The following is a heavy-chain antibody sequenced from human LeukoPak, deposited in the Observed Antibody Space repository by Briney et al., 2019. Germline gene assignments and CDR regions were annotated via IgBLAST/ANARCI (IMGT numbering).Heavy chain of an antibody. V-gene: IGHV3-48*04. J-gene: IGHJ4*02. D-gene: IGHD2-8*01. CDR2: ISGSSSST. CDR1: GFTFTTYS. CDR3: VDLNAPL. Sequence: GGSLRLSCAASGFTFTTYSMNWVRQAPGRGLEWVSYISGSSSSTKYADSVKGRFTISGDNAKKTLYLQMNSLRVEDTAVYYCVDLNAPLWGQGTLVTVSS.